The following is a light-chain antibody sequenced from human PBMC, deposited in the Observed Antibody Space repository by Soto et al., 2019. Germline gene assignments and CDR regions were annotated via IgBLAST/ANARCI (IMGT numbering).Light chain of an antibody. V-gene: IGKV1-39*01. CDR2: GAS. CDR3: QQSYNSPVT. J-gene: IGKJ5*01. Sequence: DIQMTQSPSSLSASVGDRITITCRASQSIGRRLNWYQQKPGQAPKXLIYGASTLQSGVPSRFSGSGSGTDLTITVNSLQPDDFETYYCQQSYNSPVTFGQGTRLEIK. CDR1: QSIGRR.